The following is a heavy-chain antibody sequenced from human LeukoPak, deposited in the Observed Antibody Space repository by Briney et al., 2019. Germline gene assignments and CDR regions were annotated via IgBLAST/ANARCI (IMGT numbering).Heavy chain of an antibody. CDR2: IWYDGTNK. D-gene: IGHD3-10*01. V-gene: IGHV3-33*01. Sequence: GGSLRLSCAAPGFTFSNYGMHWVRQAPGKGLEWVAVIWYDGTNKYYADSVKGRFTISRDNSKNTLYLQMNSLRADDSAVYYCARGFGELFLDYWGQGTLVTVSS. CDR1: GFTFSNYG. CDR3: ARGFGELFLDY. J-gene: IGHJ4*02.